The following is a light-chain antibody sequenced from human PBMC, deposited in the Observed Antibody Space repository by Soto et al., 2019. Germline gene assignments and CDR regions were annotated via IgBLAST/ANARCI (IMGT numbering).Light chain of an antibody. CDR1: SSNIGSNT. CDR2: SNN. V-gene: IGLV1-44*01. Sequence: QSVLTQPPSASGTPGQRVTISCSGSSSNIGSNTVNWYQQLPGTDPKLLIYSNNQRPSGVPDRFSGSKSGGSAALAISGRQSEDEADYYCAAWDDSLNALFGGGTKLTVL. J-gene: IGLJ2*01. CDR3: AAWDDSLNAL.